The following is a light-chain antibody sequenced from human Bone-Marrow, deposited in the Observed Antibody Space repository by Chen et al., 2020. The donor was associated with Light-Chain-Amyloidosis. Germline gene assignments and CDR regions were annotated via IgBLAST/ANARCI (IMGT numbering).Light chain of an antibody. V-gene: IGKV4-1*01. Sequence: DIVMTQSPDSLAVSLGERATINCKSRQSLLSSSTNKNYLAWYQQKPGQPPKLLIYWASTRESVVPDRFSGSGSGTDFTLSISGLQAEDVAVYYCQQYYDAPLTFGGGTKVEIK. J-gene: IGKJ4*01. CDR3: QQYYDAPLT. CDR2: WAS. CDR1: QSLLSSSTNKNY.